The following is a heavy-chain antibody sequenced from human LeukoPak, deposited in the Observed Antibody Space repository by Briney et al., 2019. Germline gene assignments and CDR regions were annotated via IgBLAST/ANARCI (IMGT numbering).Heavy chain of an antibody. CDR2: INHSGST. CDR1: GGSFSGYY. Sequence: SETLSLTCAVYGGSFSGYYWSWIRQPPGKGLEWIGEINHSGSTNYNPSLKSRVTISVATSKNQFSLKLSSVTAADTAVYYCARLGYYDSKYYFDYWGQGTLVTVSS. D-gene: IGHD3-22*01. V-gene: IGHV4-34*01. J-gene: IGHJ4*02. CDR3: ARLGYYDSKYYFDY.